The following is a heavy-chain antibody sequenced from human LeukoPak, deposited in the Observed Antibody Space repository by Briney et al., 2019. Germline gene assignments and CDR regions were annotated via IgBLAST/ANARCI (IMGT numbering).Heavy chain of an antibody. D-gene: IGHD2-21*02. J-gene: IGHJ4*02. CDR1: GGTFSSYA. CDR2: IIPILGIA. CDR3: ARYPLTRAFDY. V-gene: IGHV1-69*04. Sequence: ASVKVSCKASGGTFSSYAISWVRQAPGQGLEWMGRIIPILGIANYAQKFQGRVTITADKSTSTAYMELSSLRSEDTAVYYCARYPLTRAFDYWGQGTLVTVSS.